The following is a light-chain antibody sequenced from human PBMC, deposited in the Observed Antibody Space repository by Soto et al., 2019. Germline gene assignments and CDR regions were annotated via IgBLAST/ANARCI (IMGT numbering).Light chain of an antibody. Sequence: EIVLTQSPATLSLSPGERAILSCRASQSVSSYLAWYQQKPGQAPRLLIYDASNRSTGIPARFIGSGSGTDFTLTISSLEPVDFAVYYCRYRSNWPITFGQGTRLEIK. CDR3: RYRSNWPIT. CDR2: DAS. V-gene: IGKV3-11*01. J-gene: IGKJ5*01. CDR1: QSVSSY.